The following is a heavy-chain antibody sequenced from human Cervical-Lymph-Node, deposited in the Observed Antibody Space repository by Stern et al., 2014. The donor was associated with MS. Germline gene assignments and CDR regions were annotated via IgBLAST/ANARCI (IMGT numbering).Heavy chain of an antibody. D-gene: IGHD1/OR15-1a*01. CDR1: GFAFNRYG. Sequence: QLVQSGGGVVQPGRSLRLSCTASGFAFNRYGFHWVRQAPGKGLQWVAVISYDGSNIFYADSVKGRFTISRDNSKNTLFLQMRSLRREDTALYYCVSRPNPPLSGNMTEYWGQGTLLIVSS. CDR2: ISYDGSNI. CDR3: VSRPNPPLSGNMTEY. J-gene: IGHJ4*02. V-gene: IGHV3-30*03.